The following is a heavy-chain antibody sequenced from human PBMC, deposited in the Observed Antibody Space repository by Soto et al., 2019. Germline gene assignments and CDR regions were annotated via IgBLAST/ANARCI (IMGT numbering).Heavy chain of an antibody. V-gene: IGHV4-34*01. CDR3: EIGHPFTHYYYSTGLAS. D-gene: IGHD3-22*01. Sequence: SETLALTCAVYGGSFSSYYWSWIRQPPGKGLEWIGEINHSGSTNYNPSLKSRVTISVDTSKNQFSLKLSSVTAADTAVYYCEIGHPFTHYYYSTGLASWGQGTLVTVSS. J-gene: IGHJ4*02. CDR2: INHSGST. CDR1: GGSFSSYY.